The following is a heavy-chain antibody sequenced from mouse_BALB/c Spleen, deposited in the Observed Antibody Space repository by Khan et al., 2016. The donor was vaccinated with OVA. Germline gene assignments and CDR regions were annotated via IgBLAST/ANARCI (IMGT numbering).Heavy chain of an antibody. V-gene: IGHV5-6*01. D-gene: IGHD1-1*01. CDR1: GFTFSTYG. J-gene: IGHJ4*01. Sequence: EVELVESGGDLVKPGGSLKLSCTASGFTFSTYGMSWVHQTPDKRLEWVATISSGGTYTYYPDSVMGRFTISRDNAKNTLYLQMSSLRSEDTAMYYCARHWVGVMDYWGQGTSVTVSS. CDR2: ISSGGTYT. CDR3: ARHWVGVMDY.